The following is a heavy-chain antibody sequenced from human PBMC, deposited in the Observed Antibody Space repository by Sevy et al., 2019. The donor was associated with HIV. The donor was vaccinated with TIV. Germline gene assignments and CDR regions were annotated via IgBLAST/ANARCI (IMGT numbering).Heavy chain of an antibody. CDR1: GFTFSSYS. CDR2: ISSSSSTI. J-gene: IGHJ5*02. CDR3: ARAGCSGGSCYNNVFWLDP. D-gene: IGHD2-15*01. Sequence: GGSLRLSCAASGFTFSSYSMNWVRQAPGKGLEWVSYISSSSSTIYYADSVKGRFTISRDNAKNSLYLQMNSLRDEDTAVYYCARAGCSGGSCYNNVFWLDPWGQGTLVTVSS. V-gene: IGHV3-48*02.